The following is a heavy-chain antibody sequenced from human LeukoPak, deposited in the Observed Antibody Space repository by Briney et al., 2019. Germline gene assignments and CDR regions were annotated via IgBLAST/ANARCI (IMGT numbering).Heavy chain of an antibody. D-gene: IGHD3-9*01. J-gene: IGHJ4*02. CDR1: GGSTSSGGYY. Sequence: SQTLSLTCTVSGGSTSSGGYYWSWIRQHPGKGLEWIGYIYYSGSTYYNPSLKSRVTISVDTSKNQFSLKLSSVTAADTAVYYCARAPGVLRYFDWPLTFDYWGQGTLVTVSS. CDR3: ARAPGVLRYFDWPLTFDY. V-gene: IGHV4-31*03. CDR2: IYYSGST.